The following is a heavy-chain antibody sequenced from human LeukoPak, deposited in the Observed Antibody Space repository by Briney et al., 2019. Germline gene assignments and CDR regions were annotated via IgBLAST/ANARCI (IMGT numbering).Heavy chain of an antibody. J-gene: IGHJ4*02. CDR2: LSFDGSNK. V-gene: IGHV3-30*04. Sequence: GRSLRLSCAASGFTFSSYAMHWLRQAPGKGLEWVAVLSFDGSNKYYADSVKGRFTISRDSSRNTLFLQMNSLRAEDTAVYYCARELTPYGGNSISYWGQGTLVTVSS. CDR1: GFTFSSYA. D-gene: IGHD4-23*01. CDR3: ARELTPYGGNSISY.